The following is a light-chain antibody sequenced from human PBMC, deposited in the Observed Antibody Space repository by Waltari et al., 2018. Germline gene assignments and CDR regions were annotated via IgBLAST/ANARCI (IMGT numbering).Light chain of an antibody. J-gene: IGLJ2*01. CDR2: KVN. CDR1: SGDVGRYIL. Sequence: QSALTQQASVSGSQGKSITIPCTGTSGDVGRYILISWYQQHPGKAPKLINSKVNKRPSGIFNLFSGSKSGNTASRTISGLQAEDDAVYYCCSYSGSSIFHVVFGGATKVTVL. CDR3: CSYSGSSIFHVV. V-gene: IGLV2-23*02.